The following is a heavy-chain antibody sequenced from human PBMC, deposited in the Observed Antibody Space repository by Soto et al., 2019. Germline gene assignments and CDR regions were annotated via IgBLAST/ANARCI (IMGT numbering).Heavy chain of an antibody. J-gene: IGHJ5*02. V-gene: IGHV1-2*04. CDR3: ARGSLLGDYGANWFDP. Sequence: GASVKVSCKASGYTFTGYYMHWVRQAPGQGLEWMGWINPNSGGTNYAQKFQGWVTMTRDTSISTAYMELSRLRSDDTAVFYCARGSLLGDYGANWFDPWGQGTLVTVSS. D-gene: IGHD4-17*01. CDR2: INPNSGGT. CDR1: GYTFTGYY.